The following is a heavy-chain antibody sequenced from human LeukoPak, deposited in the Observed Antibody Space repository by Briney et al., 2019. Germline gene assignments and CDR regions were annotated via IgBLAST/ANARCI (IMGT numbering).Heavy chain of an antibody. V-gene: IGHV3-23*01. CDR3: AKESYYDSSGSFYFDY. Sequence: GGSLRLSCAASGFTFSSYAMSWVRQAPGKGLEWVSGISGSGDNTYYADSVKGRFTISRDNSKNTLYVQVNSLGTEDTAAYYCAKESYYDSSGSFYFDYWGQGTLVTVSS. D-gene: IGHD3-22*01. J-gene: IGHJ4*02. CDR2: ISGSGDNT. CDR1: GFTFSSYA.